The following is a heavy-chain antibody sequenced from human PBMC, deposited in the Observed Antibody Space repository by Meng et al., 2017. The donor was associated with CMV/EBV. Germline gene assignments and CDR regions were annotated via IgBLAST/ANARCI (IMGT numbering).Heavy chain of an antibody. CDR3: ARFKYCSSTSCYLRNWFDP. V-gene: IGHV4-39*07. Sequence: SETLSLTCTVSGGSISSSSYYWGWIRQPPGKGLEWSGSLDYSGSTYHNPSLKSRVTISVDTSKNQFSLKLSSVTAADTAVYYCARFKYCSSTSCYLRNWFDPWGQGTLVTVSS. D-gene: IGHD2-2*01. CDR1: GGSISSSSYY. J-gene: IGHJ5*02. CDR2: LDYSGST.